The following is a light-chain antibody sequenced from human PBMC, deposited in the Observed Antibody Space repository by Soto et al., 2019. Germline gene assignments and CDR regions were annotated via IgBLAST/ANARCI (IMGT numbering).Light chain of an antibody. CDR3: SSYTGRTAYV. V-gene: IGLV2-14*01. CDR1: SSDVGGYNY. CDR2: EVT. J-gene: IGLJ1*01. Sequence: QSVLTQPASVSGSPGQSITISCTVTSSDVGGYNYVSWYQLHPGKAPKLILYEVTNRPSGVSDRFSGSTSGNTASLTISGLQAEDEADDYCSSYTGRTAYVFGSGTKVT.